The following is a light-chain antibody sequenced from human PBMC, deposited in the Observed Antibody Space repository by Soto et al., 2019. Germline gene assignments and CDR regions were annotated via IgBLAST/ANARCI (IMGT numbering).Light chain of an antibody. CDR2: SNN. J-gene: IGLJ2*01. CDR3: VAWDDSLNGYVV. CDR1: SSNIGSNT. V-gene: IGLV1-44*01. Sequence: SLLTKPPSATGTPGQRVTIACYGSSSNIGSNTVNWYQQLPGTAPKLVIYSNNQRPSGVPDRFSGSKSGTSASLAISGLQSEDEADYYCVAWDDSLNGYVVFGGGTKVTVL.